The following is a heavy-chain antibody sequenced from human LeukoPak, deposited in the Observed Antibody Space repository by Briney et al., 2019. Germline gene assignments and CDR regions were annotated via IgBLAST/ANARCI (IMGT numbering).Heavy chain of an antibody. CDR1: GYSFTSYW. D-gene: IGHD4-17*01. J-gene: IGHJ4*02. CDR3: ARGMTTVTTRHFDY. V-gene: IGHV5-51*01. CDR2: IYPGDSET. Sequence: GESLKISGKGSGYSFTSYWIGWGRQMPGKGLEWMGIIYPGDSETRYSPSFQGQVTISADKSISTAYLQWSSLKASDTAMYYCARGMTTVTTRHFDYWGQGTLVTVSS.